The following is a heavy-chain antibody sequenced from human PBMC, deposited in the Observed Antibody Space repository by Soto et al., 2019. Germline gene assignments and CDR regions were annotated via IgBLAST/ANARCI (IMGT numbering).Heavy chain of an antibody. Sequence: PSETLSLTCAVSGGSISSSNWWSWVRRPPGKGLEWIGEIYYSGSTYYNPSLKSRVSISVDTSKNQFSLKLSSVTAADTAVYYCASRRCSGGSCYSAYYFGMYVWGQGTTVTVSS. D-gene: IGHD2-15*01. CDR2: IYYSGST. J-gene: IGHJ6*02. CDR1: GGSISSSNW. CDR3: ASRRCSGGSCYSAYYFGMYV. V-gene: IGHV4-4*02.